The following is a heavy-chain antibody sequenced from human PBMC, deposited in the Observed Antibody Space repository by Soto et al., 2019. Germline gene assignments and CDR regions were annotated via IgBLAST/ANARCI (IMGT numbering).Heavy chain of an antibody. CDR1: GFSLSGGGVG. J-gene: IGHJ5*02. CDR3: AHKMDTVDWFGP. CDR2: IYWNDDK. Sequence: QITLKESGPTLVKPTQTLTLTCTFSGFSLSGGGVGVGWIRQPPGKALEWVALIYWNDDKRYSPSLKSRLTIPKDSSKNQLGLTMTHMDPEDTATYYCAHKMDTVDWFGPWGRGTLVTVSS. V-gene: IGHV2-5*01. D-gene: IGHD5-18*01.